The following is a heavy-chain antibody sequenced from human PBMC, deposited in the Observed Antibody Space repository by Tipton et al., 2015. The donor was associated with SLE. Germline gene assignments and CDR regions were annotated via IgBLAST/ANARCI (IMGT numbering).Heavy chain of an antibody. CDR2: TYYSGNS. V-gene: IGHV4-39*07. Sequence: TLSLTCTVSGGPISSSGHYWGWIRQPPGKGLEWIASTYYSGNSYYNASLKSRVTMSVDTSKNQFSLRLNSVTAADTAVYYCARGMVTWRGAILGVDVWGQGTTVNVSS. D-gene: IGHD2-21*02. CDR1: GGPISSSGHY. J-gene: IGHJ6*02. CDR3: ARGMVTWRGAILGVDV.